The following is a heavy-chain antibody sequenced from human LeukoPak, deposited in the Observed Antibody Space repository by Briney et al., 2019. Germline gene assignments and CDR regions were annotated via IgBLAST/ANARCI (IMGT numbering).Heavy chain of an antibody. J-gene: IGHJ5*02. CDR1: GGSITSYY. D-gene: IGHD3-10*01. CDR2: IYYSGST. V-gene: IGHV4-59*01. CDR3: ARGGVNYKIAGP. Sequence: SEALSLTCTVSGGSITSYYWSWIRQPPGKGLEWIGYIYYSGSTNYNPSLKSRVTISVDTSKNQFSLKLSSVTAADTAVYYCARGGVNYKIAGPWGQGALVTVSS.